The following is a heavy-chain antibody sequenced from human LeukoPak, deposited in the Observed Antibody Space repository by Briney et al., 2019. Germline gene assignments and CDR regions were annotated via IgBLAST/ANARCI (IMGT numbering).Heavy chain of an antibody. CDR3: ARVQLERRGWFDP. CDR1: GGSISEYY. J-gene: IGHJ5*02. D-gene: IGHD1-1*01. CDR2: IYTSGST. V-gene: IGHV4-4*07. Sequence: SETLSLTCSVSGGSISEYYWGWIRQPAGKGLEWIGRIYTSGSTNYNPSLKSRVTMSVDTSKNQFSLKLSSVTAADTAVYYCARVQLERRGWFDPWGQGTLVTVSS.